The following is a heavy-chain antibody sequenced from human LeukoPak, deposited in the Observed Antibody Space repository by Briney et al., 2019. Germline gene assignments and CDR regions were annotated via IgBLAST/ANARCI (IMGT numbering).Heavy chain of an antibody. V-gene: IGHV4-31*03. CDR1: GGSISSGGYY. D-gene: IGHD6-6*01. J-gene: IGHJ4*02. Sequence: SETLSLTCTVSGGSISSGGYYWSWIRQHPGKGLEWIGYIYYSGSTYYNPSLKSRVTISVDTSKNQFSLKLSSVTAADTAVYYCASSSRSKVAARPDYFDYWGQGTLVTVSS. CDR3: ASSSRSKVAARPDYFDY. CDR2: IYYSGST.